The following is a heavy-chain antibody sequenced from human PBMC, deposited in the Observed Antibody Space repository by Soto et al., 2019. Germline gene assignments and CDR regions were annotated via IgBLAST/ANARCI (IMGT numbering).Heavy chain of an antibody. CDR2: IYYSGST. Sequence: SETLSLTCTVSGVSISSYYWSWIRQPPGKGLEWIGYIYYSGSTNYNPSLKSRVTISVDTSKNQFSLKLSSVTAADTAVYYCARGPPPIVVPAAPGLYAFDIWGQGTMVTVSS. CDR1: GVSISSYY. V-gene: IGHV4-59*01. CDR3: ARGPPPIVVPAAPGLYAFDI. J-gene: IGHJ3*02. D-gene: IGHD2-2*01.